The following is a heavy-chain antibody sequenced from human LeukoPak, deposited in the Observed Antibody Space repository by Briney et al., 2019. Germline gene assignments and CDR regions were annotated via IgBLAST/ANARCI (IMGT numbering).Heavy chain of an antibody. CDR1: GFTVSSNY. Sequence: PGGSLRLSCAASGFTVSSNYMSWVRQAPGKGLEWVSVIYSGGSIYYADSVKGRFTISRHNSKNTLYLQMNSLRAEDTAVYYCARVFGYYLDYWGQGTLVTVSS. CDR3: ARVFGYYLDY. D-gene: IGHD3-10*01. J-gene: IGHJ4*02. V-gene: IGHV3-53*04. CDR2: IYSGGSI.